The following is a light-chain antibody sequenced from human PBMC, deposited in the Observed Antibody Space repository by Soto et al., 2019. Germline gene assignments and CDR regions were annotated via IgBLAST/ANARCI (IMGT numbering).Light chain of an antibody. CDR3: SSYTRAATYV. CDR2: DVS. Sequence: QSALTQPASMSGSPGQSITISCTGSSSEVGAYNYDSWYQQYRPGEAPKLIIYDVSHRPAGVSTRFSGSKSGNTASLTISGLQTEDEADYYCSSYTRAATYVFGTGTKLTV. J-gene: IGLJ1*01. CDR1: SSEVGAYNY. V-gene: IGLV2-14*03.